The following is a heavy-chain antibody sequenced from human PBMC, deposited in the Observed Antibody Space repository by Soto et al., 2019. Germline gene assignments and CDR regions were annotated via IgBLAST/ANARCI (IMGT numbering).Heavy chain of an antibody. D-gene: IGHD2-8*01. J-gene: IGHJ3*02. V-gene: IGHV5-10-1*01. CDR3: ARQYCTNGVCYTGAFDI. CDR2: IDPSDSYT. CDR1: GYSFTSYW. Sequence: GESPKISCKGSGYSFTSYWISWVRQMPGKGLEWMGRIDPSDSYTNYSPSFQGHVTISADKSISTAYLQWSSLKASDTAMYYCARQYCTNGVCYTGAFDIWGQGTMVTVS.